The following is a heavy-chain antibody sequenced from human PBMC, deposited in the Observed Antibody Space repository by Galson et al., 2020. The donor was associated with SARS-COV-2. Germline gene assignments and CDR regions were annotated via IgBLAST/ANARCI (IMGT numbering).Heavy chain of an antibody. CDR3: ARHDFYYDSSGYVNWYFDL. CDR1: GYSFTSYW. CDR2: IDPSDSYT. Sequence: KIGESLKISCKGSGYSFTSYWISWVRQMPGKGLEWMGRIDPSDSYTNYSPSFQGHVTISADKSISTAYLQWSSLKASDTAMYYCARHDFYYDSSGYVNWYFDLGGRGTLVTVSS. V-gene: IGHV5-10-1*01. J-gene: IGHJ2*01. D-gene: IGHD3-22*01.